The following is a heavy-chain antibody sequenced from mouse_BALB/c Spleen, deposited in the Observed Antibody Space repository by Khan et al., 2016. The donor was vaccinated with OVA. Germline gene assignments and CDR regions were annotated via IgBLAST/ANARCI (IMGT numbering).Heavy chain of an antibody. V-gene: IGHV1-9*01. CDR1: GYTFSSYW. Sequence: QVQLQQSGAELMKPGASVKISCKATGYTFSSYWIEWVKQRPGHGLEWIGEILPGSGNTNCTENFKGKATFTADTSSNTAYMQLSSLRSEDSAVYDCVIYGNHWYFNVWGAGTTVTVSS. D-gene: IGHD2-1*01. J-gene: IGHJ1*01. CDR2: ILPGSGNT. CDR3: VIYGNHWYFNV.